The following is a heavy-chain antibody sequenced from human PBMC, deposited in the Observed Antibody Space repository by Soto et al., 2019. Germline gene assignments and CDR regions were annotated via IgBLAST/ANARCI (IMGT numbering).Heavy chain of an antibody. CDR2: INHSGST. Sequence: SETLSLTCAVYGGSFSGYYLSWIRQPPGKGLEWIGEINHSGSTNYNPSLKSRVTISVDTSKNQFSLKLSSVTAADTAVYYCARGRGTYYYDSSGYYYFDYWGQGTLVTVSS. V-gene: IGHV4-34*01. CDR3: ARGRGTYYYDSSGYYYFDY. D-gene: IGHD3-22*01. CDR1: GGSFSGYY. J-gene: IGHJ4*02.